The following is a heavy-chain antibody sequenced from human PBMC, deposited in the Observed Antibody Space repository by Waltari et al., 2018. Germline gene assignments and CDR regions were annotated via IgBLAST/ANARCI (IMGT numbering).Heavy chain of an antibody. CDR3: ARDYCDRTNCHGMDV. CDR1: EFTFSSYA. D-gene: IGHD3-22*01. CDR2: ISYNGRNI. V-gene: IGHV3-30*04. Sequence: QVQLVESGGGVVQPGRSLRISCAASEFTFSSYAMHWVRQAPGKGPEWVAVISYNGRNIYYVDSVKGRFTITRDNSKKMLYLQMNSLRAEDTAVYYCARDYCDRTNCHGMDVWGQGTTVTVSS. J-gene: IGHJ6*02.